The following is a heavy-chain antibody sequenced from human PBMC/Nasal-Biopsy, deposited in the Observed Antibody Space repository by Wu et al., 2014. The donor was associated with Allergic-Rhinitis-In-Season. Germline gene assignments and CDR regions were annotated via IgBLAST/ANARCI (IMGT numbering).Heavy chain of an antibody. CDR1: GGSISIIRFA. CDR2: VSSSGGT. V-gene: IGHV4-39*01. J-gene: IGHJ3*02. Sequence: TLSLTCTVSGGSISIIRFACGLASARARGGLDWIGSVSSSGGTYYNPSLKSQVTTSVDASKNQFSLKLTSVTAADTALYYCARLIIVGPITDAFDIWGQGTMVTVSS. CDR3: ARLIIVGPITDAFDI. D-gene: IGHD3-22*01.